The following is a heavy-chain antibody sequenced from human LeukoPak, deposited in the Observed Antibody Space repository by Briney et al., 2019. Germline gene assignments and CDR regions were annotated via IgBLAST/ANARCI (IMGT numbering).Heavy chain of an antibody. CDR3: AKDHGVAVTGMFY. CDR2: ISGTGTNT. D-gene: IGHD6-19*01. CDR1: GFAFISFT. V-gene: IGHV3-23*01. J-gene: IGHJ4*02. Sequence: PGGSLRLSCAASGFAFISFTMSWVRQTPGKGLEWVASISGTGTNTYYADSVKGRFTISRDNSRNTLYLQMNSLGAEDTAICYCAKDHGVAVTGMFYWGQGTLVTVSS.